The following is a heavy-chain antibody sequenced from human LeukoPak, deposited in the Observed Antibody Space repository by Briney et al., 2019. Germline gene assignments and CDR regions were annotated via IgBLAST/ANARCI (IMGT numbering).Heavy chain of an antibody. D-gene: IGHD3-22*01. CDR3: ATGDYYDSSGQGYFDY. CDR2: IISKFGTS. V-gene: IGHV1-69*06. J-gene: IGHJ4*02. CDR1: GGNFNNNV. Sequence: SVKVSCKASGGNFNNNVFNWVRQAPGQGLEWMGRIISKFGTSNYDPKFQGRVTITSDKSTRTDYMEVRRLRSEDTAVYYCATGDYYDSSGQGYFDYWGQGTLVTVSS.